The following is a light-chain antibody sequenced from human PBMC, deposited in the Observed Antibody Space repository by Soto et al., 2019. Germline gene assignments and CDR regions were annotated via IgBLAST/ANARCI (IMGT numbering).Light chain of an antibody. Sequence: QSVPTQPASVSGSPGQSITISCTGASSDVGGSNHVSWYQHHPGKVPKVIIYEVNFRPSGVSNRFSGSKSGYTASLTISGLQAEDEADYYCNSQTRSGIRVFGTGTKVTVL. CDR1: SSDVGGSNH. CDR2: EVN. V-gene: IGLV2-14*01. CDR3: NSQTRSGIRV. J-gene: IGLJ1*01.